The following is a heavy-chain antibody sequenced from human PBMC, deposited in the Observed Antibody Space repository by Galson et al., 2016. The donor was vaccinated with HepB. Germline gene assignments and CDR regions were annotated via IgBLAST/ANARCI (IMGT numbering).Heavy chain of an antibody. D-gene: IGHD2/OR15-2a*01. CDR2: IHHRGNT. V-gene: IGHV4/OR15-8*02. CDR1: SGSISSNDW. Sequence: ETLSLTCVVSSGSISSNDWWSWVRQPPEKGLEWIGEIHHRGNTNYSPTLKSRVTISVDTSKKEVSLKLSSVTAADTAVYYCARHGFYCQDYWGQGILVTVSS. CDR3: ARHGFYCQDY. J-gene: IGHJ4*02.